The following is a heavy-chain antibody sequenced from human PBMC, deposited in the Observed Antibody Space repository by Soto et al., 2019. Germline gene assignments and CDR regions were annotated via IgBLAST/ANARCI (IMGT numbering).Heavy chain of an antibody. CDR3: ARDPSIIYSGYEARDY. CDR2: ISSSSSYI. D-gene: IGHD5-12*01. J-gene: IGHJ4*02. V-gene: IGHV3-21*01. CDR1: GFTFSSYS. Sequence: GGSLRLSCAASGFTFSSYSMNWVRQAPGKGLEWVSSISSSSSYIYYADSVKGRFTISRDNAKNSLYLQMNSLRAEDTAVYYCARDPSIIYSGYEARDYWGQGTLVTVSS.